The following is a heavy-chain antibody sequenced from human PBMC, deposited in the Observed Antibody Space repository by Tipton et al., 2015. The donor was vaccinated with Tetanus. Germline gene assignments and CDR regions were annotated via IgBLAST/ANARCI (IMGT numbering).Heavy chain of an antibody. CDR1: GFSFNNFG. CDR2: ISYSSTSK. D-gene: IGHD2-21*01. V-gene: IGHV3-48*02. CDR3: ARRGEARANWFDS. Sequence: SLRLSCAGSGFSFNNFGMNWVRQAPGKGLEWVSYISYSSTSKYYADSVKGRLAISRDNAKNSLYLQMNTLRDDDTAVYYCARRGEARANWFDSWGQGTLVTVSS. J-gene: IGHJ5*01.